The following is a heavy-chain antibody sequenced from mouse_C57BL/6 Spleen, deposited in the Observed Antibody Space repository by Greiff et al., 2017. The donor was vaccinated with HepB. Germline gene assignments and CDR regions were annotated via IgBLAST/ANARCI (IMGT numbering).Heavy chain of an antibody. CDR3: ARSGYDYSWFAY. Sequence: VQLQQSGAELVRPGASVKLSCKASGYTFTDYYINWVKQRPGQGLEWIARIYPGSGNTYYNEKFKGKATLTAEKSSSTAYMQLSSLTSEDSAVYFCARSGYDYSWFAYWGQGTLVTVSA. V-gene: IGHV1-76*01. CDR1: GYTFTDYY. D-gene: IGHD2-4*01. J-gene: IGHJ3*01. CDR2: IYPGSGNT.